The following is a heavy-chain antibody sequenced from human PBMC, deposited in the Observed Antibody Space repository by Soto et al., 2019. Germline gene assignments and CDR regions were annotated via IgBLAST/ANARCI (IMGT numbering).Heavy chain of an antibody. V-gene: IGHV3-53*01. Sequence: EVQLVESGGGLIQPGGSLRLSCAASGFSVSSKYMTWVRQAPGKGLEWVSVIYGGGTTYYADSVKGRFTISRDNSKNTLYLQMHSLRDEDTAVYYCVQTTGWPGFDFWGQGTLVTVSS. J-gene: IGHJ4*02. CDR1: GFSVSSKY. D-gene: IGHD6-19*01. CDR2: IYGGGTT. CDR3: VQTTGWPGFDF.